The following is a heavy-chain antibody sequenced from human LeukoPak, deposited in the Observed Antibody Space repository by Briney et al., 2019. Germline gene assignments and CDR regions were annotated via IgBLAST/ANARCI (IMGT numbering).Heavy chain of an antibody. V-gene: IGHV3-64D*09. CDR2: MTGDGGSI. CDR1: GFTFSSYE. CDR3: ARRRGSFDS. Sequence: GGSLRLSCAASGFTFSSYEMNWVRQAPGKGLEYVAGMTGDGGSIEYADSVKGRFAIFRENSKNTVYLQMSSLRTDDTAVYYCARRRGSFDSWGQGTLVTVSS. J-gene: IGHJ5*01. D-gene: IGHD1-26*01.